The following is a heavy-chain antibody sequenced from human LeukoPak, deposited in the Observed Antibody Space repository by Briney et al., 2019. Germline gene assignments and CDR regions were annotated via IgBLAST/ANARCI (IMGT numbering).Heavy chain of an antibody. Sequence: GGSLRLSCAASGFTFSSYAMHWVRQAPGKGLEWVAVISYDGSNKYYADSVKGRFTISRDNAKNSLYLQMNSLRAEDTAVYYCARDFAGITIFGVVSNFDYWGQGTLVTVSS. D-gene: IGHD3-3*01. CDR3: ARDFAGITIFGVVSNFDY. V-gene: IGHV3-30-3*01. J-gene: IGHJ4*02. CDR1: GFTFSSYA. CDR2: ISYDGSNK.